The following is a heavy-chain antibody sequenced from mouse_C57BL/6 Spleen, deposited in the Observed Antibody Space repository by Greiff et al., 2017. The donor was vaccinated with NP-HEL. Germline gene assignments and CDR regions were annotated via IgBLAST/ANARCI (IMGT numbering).Heavy chain of an antibody. CDR2: INPNNGGT. CDR3: ARSIYYYGSGGY. V-gene: IGHV1-26*01. Sequence: EVQLQQSGPELVKPGASVKISCKASGYTFTDYYMNWVKQSHGKSLEWIGDINPNNGGTSYNQKFKGKATLTVDKSSSTGYMELRSLTSEDSAVYYCARSIYYYGSGGYWGQGTLVTVSA. D-gene: IGHD1-1*01. CDR1: GYTFTDYY. J-gene: IGHJ3*01.